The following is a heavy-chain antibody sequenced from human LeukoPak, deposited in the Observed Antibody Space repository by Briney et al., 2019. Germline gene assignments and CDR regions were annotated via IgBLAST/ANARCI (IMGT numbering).Heavy chain of an antibody. CDR2: ISSSGSTI. J-gene: IGHJ6*04. Sequence: GGSLRLSCAASGFTFSSYEMNWVRQAPGKGLEWVSYISSSGSTIYYADPVKGRFSISRDNAKNSLYLQMNSLRAEDTAVYYCAELGITMIGGVWGKGTTVTISS. CDR1: GFTFSSYE. CDR3: AELGITMIGGV. D-gene: IGHD3-10*02. V-gene: IGHV3-48*03.